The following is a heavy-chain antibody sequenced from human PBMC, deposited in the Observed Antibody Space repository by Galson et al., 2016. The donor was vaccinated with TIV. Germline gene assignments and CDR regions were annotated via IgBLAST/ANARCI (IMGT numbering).Heavy chain of an antibody. CDR3: ARDFSGLDG. CDR2: IYSGGST. CDR1: GFIVSSNY. J-gene: IGHJ6*02. Sequence: SLRLSCAASGFIVSSNYMTWVRQAPGKGLEWVSLIYSGGSTSYADSVKGRFTISRDNSKNTVYLQMNSLRVEDTAVYYCARDFSGLDGWGQGTTVTVSS. V-gene: IGHV3-53*01.